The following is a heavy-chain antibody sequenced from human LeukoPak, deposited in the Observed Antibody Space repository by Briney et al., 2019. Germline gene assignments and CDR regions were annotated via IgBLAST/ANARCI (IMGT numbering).Heavy chain of an antibody. V-gene: IGHV4-34*01. CDR2: INHSGST. J-gene: IGHJ5*02. CDR3: ARSGRHGMVRNSSSSSPDWFDP. Sequence: PSETLSLTCAVYGGSFSGYYWSWIRQPPGKGLEWIGEINHSGSTNYNPSLKSRVTISVDTSKNQFSLKLSSVTAADTAVYYCARSGRHGMVRNSSSSSPDWFDPWGQGTLVTVSS. CDR1: GGSFSGYY. D-gene: IGHD6-6*01.